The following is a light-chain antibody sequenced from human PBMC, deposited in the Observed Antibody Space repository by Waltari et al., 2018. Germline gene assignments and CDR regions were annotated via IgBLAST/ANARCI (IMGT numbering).Light chain of an antibody. CDR1: SSDVGNYKR. J-gene: IGLJ2*01. V-gene: IGLV2-23*02. CDR3: SSYAVSSKGV. Sequence: QSALTQPASVSGSPGQSITISCTGTSSDVGNYKRVSWYQQHPGKAPKLMIYAVSKRPSGVSARFSGSKSGDMASLTISGLQPEDEAEYFCSSYAVSSKGVFGGGTKVTVL. CDR2: AVS.